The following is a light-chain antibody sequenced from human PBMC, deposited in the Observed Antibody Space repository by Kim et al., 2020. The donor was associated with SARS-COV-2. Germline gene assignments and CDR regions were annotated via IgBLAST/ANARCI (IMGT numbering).Light chain of an antibody. J-gene: IGKJ2*01. Sequence: SASVVDEGTTTCRASQIISSYLNWYQQKPGKAPKFLIYAASSLQSGVPSRFSGSGSGTDFTLTISSLQPEDCATYYCQQSYSTPYTFGEGTKLEI. CDR1: QIISSY. CDR3: QQSYSTPYT. V-gene: IGKV1-39*01. CDR2: AAS.